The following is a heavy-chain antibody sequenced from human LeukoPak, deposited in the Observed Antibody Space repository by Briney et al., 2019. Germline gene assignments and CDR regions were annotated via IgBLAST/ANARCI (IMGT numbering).Heavy chain of an antibody. D-gene: IGHD3-22*01. V-gene: IGHV4-59*01. Sequence: PSETLSLTCTVSGGSISSYYWSWIRQPPGKGLEWIGYIYYSGSTNYNPSLKSRVTISVDTSKNQFSLKLSSVTAADTAVYYCARAAIHYYDSSGFEYWGQGTLVTVSS. CDR1: GGSISSYY. J-gene: IGHJ4*02. CDR3: ARAAIHYYDSSGFEY. CDR2: IYYSGST.